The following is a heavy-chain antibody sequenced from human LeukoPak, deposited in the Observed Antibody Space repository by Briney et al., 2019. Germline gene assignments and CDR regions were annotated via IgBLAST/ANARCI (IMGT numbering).Heavy chain of an antibody. CDR2: IKQDGSEK. J-gene: IGHJ4*02. Sequence: PGGSLRLSCAVSRFTSSNYWMSWVRQAPGKGLEWVANIKQDGSEKYYVDSVKGRFTISRDNAKNSLYLQMNSLRAEDRAVYYCARDRCSSNSCFIDYWGQGTLVTVSS. D-gene: IGHD2-2*01. CDR3: ARDRCSSNSCFIDY. V-gene: IGHV3-7*04. CDR1: RFTSSNYW.